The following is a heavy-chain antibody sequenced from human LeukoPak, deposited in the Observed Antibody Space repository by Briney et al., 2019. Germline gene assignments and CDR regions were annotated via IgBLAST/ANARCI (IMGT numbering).Heavy chain of an antibody. CDR1: GFSFSSYR. D-gene: IGHD3-16*01. CDR2: ISSSSSYI. CDR3: ARSFDNYYYYHMDV. V-gene: IGHV3-21*01. Sequence: PGGSLRLSCAASGFSFSSYRMNWVRQAPGKGLEWVSSISSSSSYIYYADSVKGRFTSSRDNAKNSLYLQMNSLRAEDTAVYYCARSFDNYYYYHMDVWGKGTTVTVSS. J-gene: IGHJ6*04.